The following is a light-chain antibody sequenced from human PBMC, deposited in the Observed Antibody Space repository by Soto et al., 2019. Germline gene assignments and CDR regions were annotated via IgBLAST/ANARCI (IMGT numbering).Light chain of an antibody. CDR3: QQYKNGYS. V-gene: IGKV3-15*01. CDR2: RIS. CDR1: QSVGFS. Sequence: EAVMTQSPATLSVSPGEGATLFCRAAQSVGFSVAWYQQKPGQAPRLVLYRISARATGVPDRFSGSGSGTDFTLTISSVQSEDFGVYYCQQYKNGYSFGQGTKLEIK. J-gene: IGKJ2*03.